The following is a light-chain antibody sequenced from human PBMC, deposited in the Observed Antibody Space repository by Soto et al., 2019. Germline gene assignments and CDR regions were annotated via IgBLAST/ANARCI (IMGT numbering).Light chain of an antibody. CDR2: GAS. V-gene: IGKV3-15*01. CDR3: QQYNNWPPFT. CDR1: QSVSSN. J-gene: IGKJ3*01. Sequence: EIVMTQPPATLSVPPGERATLSCRASQSVSSNLAWYQQKPGQAPRLLIYGASTRATGIPARFSGSGSGTEYTLTISSLQSEDFAVYYCQQYNNWPPFTVGPGTKVDSK.